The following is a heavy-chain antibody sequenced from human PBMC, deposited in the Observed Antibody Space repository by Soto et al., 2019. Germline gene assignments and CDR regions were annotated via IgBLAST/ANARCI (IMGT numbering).Heavy chain of an antibody. CDR1: GASVSSTSYY. Sequence: PSEPLSLTCSVSGASVSSTSYYWSWIRQPPGKGLEWIGYIYYTGSTNYNRSLRSRLTISVDTSKNQFSLNLSSVTAADTAVYYCARAPVMITAPARIVVWGPAALVT. J-gene: IGHJ4*02. CDR3: ARAPVMITAPARIVV. V-gene: IGHV4-61*01. D-gene: IGHD2-15*01. CDR2: IYYTGST.